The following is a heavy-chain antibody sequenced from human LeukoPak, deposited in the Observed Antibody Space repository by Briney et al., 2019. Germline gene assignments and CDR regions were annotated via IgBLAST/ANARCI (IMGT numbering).Heavy chain of an antibody. J-gene: IGHJ4*02. Sequence: SETLSLTCTVSGGSISSSSYYWSWIRQPPGKGLEWIGYIYYSGSTNYSPSLKSRVTISVDTSKNQFSLKLSSVTAADTAVYYCARGSGSDGDYWGQGTLVTVSS. CDR1: GGSISSSSYY. V-gene: IGHV4-61*01. CDR3: ARGSGSDGDY. CDR2: IYYSGST. D-gene: IGHD1-26*01.